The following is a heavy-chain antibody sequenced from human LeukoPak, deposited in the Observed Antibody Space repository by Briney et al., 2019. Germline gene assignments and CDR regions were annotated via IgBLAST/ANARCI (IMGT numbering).Heavy chain of an antibody. CDR1: GGSFSGYY. Sequence: SETLSLTCAVYGGSFSGYYWSWIRQPPGKGLEWIGEINHSGSTNYNPSLKSRVTISVDTSKNQFSLKLSSVTAADTAVYYCARGLPGPFDIWGQGTMVTVSS. D-gene: IGHD1-14*01. CDR3: ARGLPGPFDI. CDR2: INHSGST. V-gene: IGHV4-34*01. J-gene: IGHJ3*02.